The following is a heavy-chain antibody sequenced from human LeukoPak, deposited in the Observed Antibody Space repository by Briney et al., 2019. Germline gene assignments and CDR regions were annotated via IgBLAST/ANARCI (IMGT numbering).Heavy chain of an antibody. J-gene: IGHJ4*02. CDR2: IIPIFGTA. CDR3: AKTPVGMVTLDY. CDR1: GGTFSSYG. Sequence: ASVKVSCKASGGTFSSYGISWVRQAPGQGLEWMGGIIPIFGTANYAQKFQGRVTITADKSTSTPYMELSSLRSEDTAVYYCAKTPVGMVTLDYWGQGTLVTVSS. D-gene: IGHD5-24*01. V-gene: IGHV1-69*06.